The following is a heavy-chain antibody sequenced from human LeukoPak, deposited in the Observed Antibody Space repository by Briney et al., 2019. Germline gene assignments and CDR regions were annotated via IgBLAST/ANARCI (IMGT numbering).Heavy chain of an antibody. CDR1: GYSFTSYW. CDR2: IDPSDSYT. CDR3: ATSPRGYCSSTSCYVSRYAFDI. D-gene: IGHD2-2*01. Sequence: GESLRISCKGSGYSFTSYWISWVRHMPGKGLEWMGRIDPSDSYTNYSPSFQGHVTISADKSISTAYLQWSSLKASDTAMYYCATSPRGYCSSTSCYVSRYAFDIWGQGTMVTASS. V-gene: IGHV5-10-1*01. J-gene: IGHJ3*02.